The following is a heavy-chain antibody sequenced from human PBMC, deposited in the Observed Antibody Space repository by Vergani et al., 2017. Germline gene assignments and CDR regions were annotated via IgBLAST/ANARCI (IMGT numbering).Heavy chain of an antibody. CDR3: ARGFSYYYDSSGYDVHWYFDL. J-gene: IGHJ2*01. D-gene: IGHD3-22*01. CDR2: IYYSGST. Sequence: QVQLQESGPGLVKPSETLSLTCTVSGGSISSYYWSWIRQPPGKGLEWIGYIYYSGSTNYNPSLKSRVTISVATSKNQFSLKLSSVTAADTAVYYCARGFSYYYDSSGYDVHWYFDLWGRGTLVTVSS. CDR1: GGSISSYY. V-gene: IGHV4-59*01.